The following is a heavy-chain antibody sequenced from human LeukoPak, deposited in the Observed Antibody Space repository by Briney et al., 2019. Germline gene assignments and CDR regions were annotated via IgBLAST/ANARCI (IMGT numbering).Heavy chain of an antibody. J-gene: IGHJ4*02. D-gene: IGHD3-16*01. V-gene: IGHV3-66*02. CDR1: GFAVSNYY. Sequence: GGSLRLSCAASGFAVSNYYMSWVRQAPGKGLEWVSVIYGGGSTNYADSVKGRFTISRDISTNTLSLQMNSLRTEDTAVYYCAGGYDASDYWGQGTLVTVSS. CDR3: AGGYDASDY. CDR2: IYGGGST.